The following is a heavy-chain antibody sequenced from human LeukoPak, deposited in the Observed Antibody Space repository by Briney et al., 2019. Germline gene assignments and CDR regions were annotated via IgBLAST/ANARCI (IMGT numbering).Heavy chain of an antibody. CDR1: GFTFSSYS. V-gene: IGHV3-48*01. CDR2: ISSSSSTI. J-gene: IGHJ4*02. D-gene: IGHD2-2*01. CDR3: ARARLSSTWYRTLHFDY. Sequence: GGSLRLSCAASGFTFSSYSMNWVRQAPGKGLEWVSYISSSSSTIYYADSVKGRFTISRDNAKNSLYLQVNSLRAEDTAVYYCARARLSSTWYRTLHFDYWGQGTLVTVSS.